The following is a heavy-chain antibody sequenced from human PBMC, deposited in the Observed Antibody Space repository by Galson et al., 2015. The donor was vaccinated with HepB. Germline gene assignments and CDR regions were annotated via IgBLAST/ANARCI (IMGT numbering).Heavy chain of an antibody. Sequence: SLRLSCAASGFTFSSYAMSWVRQAPGKGLEWVSYISSSSSTIYYADSVKGRFTISRDNAKNSLYLQMNSLRAEDTAVYYCARDVAVAGYYYYYGMDVWGQGTTVTVSS. CDR1: GFTFSSYA. V-gene: IGHV3-48*01. J-gene: IGHJ6*02. D-gene: IGHD6-19*01. CDR3: ARDVAVAGYYYYYGMDV. CDR2: ISSSSSTI.